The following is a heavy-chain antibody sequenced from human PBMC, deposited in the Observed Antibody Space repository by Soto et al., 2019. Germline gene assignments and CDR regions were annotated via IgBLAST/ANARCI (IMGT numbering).Heavy chain of an antibody. D-gene: IGHD6-19*01. CDR3: AREVAVAGTLAVYYYYYGMDV. CDR1: GFTFSSYG. J-gene: IGHJ6*02. Sequence: GGSLRLSCAASGFTFSSYGMHWVRQAPGKGLEWVAVIWYDGSNKYYADSVKGRFTISRDNSKNTLYLQMNSLRAEDTAVYYCAREVAVAGTLAVYYYYYGMDVWGQGTTVTVSS. CDR2: IWYDGSNK. V-gene: IGHV3-33*01.